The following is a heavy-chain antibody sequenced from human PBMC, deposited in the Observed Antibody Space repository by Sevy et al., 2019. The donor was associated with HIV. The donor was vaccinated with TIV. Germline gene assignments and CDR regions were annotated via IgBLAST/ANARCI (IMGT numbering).Heavy chain of an antibody. CDR2: IIPIFGTA. V-gene: IGHV1-69*13. J-gene: IGHJ5*02. CDR3: ARAATVTSLYNWFDP. CDR1: GGTFSSYA. D-gene: IGHD4-4*01. Sequence: ASVKVSCKASGGTFSSYAISWVRQAPGQGLEWMGGIIPIFGTANYAQKFQGRVTITADESTSTAYMELSSLRSEETAVYYCARAATVTSLYNWFDPWGQGTLVTVSS.